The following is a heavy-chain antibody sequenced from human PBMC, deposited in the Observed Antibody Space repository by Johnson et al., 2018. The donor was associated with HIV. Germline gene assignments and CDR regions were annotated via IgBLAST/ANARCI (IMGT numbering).Heavy chain of an antibody. CDR3: ARDDGGGGDAFDI. V-gene: IGHV3-30*04. D-gene: IGHD2-15*01. CDR2: ISYDGSNK. Sequence: QVQLVESGGGVVQPGRSLRLSCAASGFTFSSYAMHWVRQAPGKGLEWVAVISYDGSNKYYADSVKGRFTISRDNSKNTLYLQMNSLRAEDTAVYSCARDDGGGGDAFDIWGQGTMVTVSS. J-gene: IGHJ3*02. CDR1: GFTFSSYA.